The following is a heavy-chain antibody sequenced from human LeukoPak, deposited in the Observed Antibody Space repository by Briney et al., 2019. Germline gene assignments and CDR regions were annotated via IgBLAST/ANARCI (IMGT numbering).Heavy chain of an antibody. D-gene: IGHD2-15*01. CDR2: ISWNSGSI. CDR1: GFTFDDYA. CDR3: AKATGYCSGGSCFNFDY. J-gene: IGHJ4*02. V-gene: IGHV3-9*01. Sequence: GGSLRLSCAASGFTFDDYAMHWVRQAPGKGLEWVSGISWNSGSIGYADSVKGRFTISRDNAKNSLYLQMNSLRAGDTALYYCAKATGYCSGGSCFNFDYWGQGTLVTVSS.